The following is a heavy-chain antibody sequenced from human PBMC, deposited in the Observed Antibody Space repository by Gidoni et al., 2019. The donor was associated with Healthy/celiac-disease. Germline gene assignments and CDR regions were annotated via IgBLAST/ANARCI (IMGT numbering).Heavy chain of an antibody. D-gene: IGHD4-17*01. V-gene: IGHV3-53*04. CDR1: GFTVSSNY. CDR3: ARTTVTTFEYYFDY. Sequence: EVQLVESGGGLVQPGGSLRRACAASGFTVSSNYMSWVRQAPGKGLEWVSVIYSGGSTYYADSVKGRFTISRHNSKNTLYLQMNSLRAEDTAVYYCARTTVTTFEYYFDYWGQGTLVTVSS. J-gene: IGHJ4*02. CDR2: IYSGGST.